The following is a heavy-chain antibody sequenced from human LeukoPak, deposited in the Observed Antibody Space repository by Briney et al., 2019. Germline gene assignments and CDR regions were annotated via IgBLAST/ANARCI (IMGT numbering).Heavy chain of an antibody. CDR1: GGSISSSSYY. V-gene: IGHV4-39*01. J-gene: IGHJ3*02. Sequence: SETLSLTCTVSGGSISSSSYYWGWIRQPPGKGLEWIGSIYYSGSTYYNPSLKSRVTMSVDTSKNQFSLKLSSVTATDTALYYCARPLDYGLAYDAFDIWGQGTMVTVSS. D-gene: IGHD4-17*01. CDR2: IYYSGST. CDR3: ARPLDYGLAYDAFDI.